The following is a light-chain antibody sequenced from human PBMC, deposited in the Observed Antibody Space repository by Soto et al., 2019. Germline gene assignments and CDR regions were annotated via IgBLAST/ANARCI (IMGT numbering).Light chain of an antibody. CDR1: QDISNT. CDR2: DVS. CDR3: QQCKGYPIT. J-gene: IGKJ5*01. V-gene: IGKV1-13*02. Sequence: AIQLTQSPSSLSASVGDSVTITCRATQDISNTLAWYQHKPGRGPTLLTFDVSTLESGVPSRFTGSGSGTHFTLTISSLQAEDFATYICQQCKGYPITFGQGTRVEV.